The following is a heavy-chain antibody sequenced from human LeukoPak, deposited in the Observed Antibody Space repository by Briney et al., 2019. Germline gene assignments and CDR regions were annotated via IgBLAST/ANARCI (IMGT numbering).Heavy chain of an antibody. D-gene: IGHD3-10*01. J-gene: IGHJ4*02. Sequence: GGSPRLSCAAPGFTFSSYWMYWVRQAPGKGLVWVSRINSDGKTTNYADSVKGRFTISRDKAKNTLYLQMNSLRAEDTAVYYCAGDITLPRGGRCDYWGQGTLVSVSA. V-gene: IGHV3-74*01. CDR2: INSDGKTT. CDR3: AGDITLPRGGRCDY. CDR1: GFTFSSYW.